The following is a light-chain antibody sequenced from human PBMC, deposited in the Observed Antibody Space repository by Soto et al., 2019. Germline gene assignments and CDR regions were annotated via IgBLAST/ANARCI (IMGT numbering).Light chain of an antibody. CDR3: SSYISSSTPYV. Sequence: QSALNQPASVSGSPGQSITISCIGTSSDVGGYNYVSWYQQHPGKAPKLMIYDVSNRPSGVSNRFSGSKSGNTASLTISGLQAEDEADYYCSSYISSSTPYVFGTGTKVTVL. CDR1: SSDVGGYNY. V-gene: IGLV2-14*01. CDR2: DVS. J-gene: IGLJ1*01.